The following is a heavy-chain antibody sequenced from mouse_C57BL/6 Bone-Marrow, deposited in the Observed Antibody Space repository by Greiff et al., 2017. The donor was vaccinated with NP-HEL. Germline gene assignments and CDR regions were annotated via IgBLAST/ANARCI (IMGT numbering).Heavy chain of an antibody. Sequence: EVKVVESGGGLVKPGGSLKLSCAASGFTFSDYGMHWVRQAPEKGLEWVAYISSGSSTIYYADTVKGRFTISRDNAKNTLFLQMTSLRSEDTAMYYCAKTGPDYFDYWGQGTTLTVSS. CDR1: GFTFSDYG. CDR3: AKTGPDYFDY. J-gene: IGHJ2*01. D-gene: IGHD4-1*01. V-gene: IGHV5-17*01. CDR2: ISSGSSTI.